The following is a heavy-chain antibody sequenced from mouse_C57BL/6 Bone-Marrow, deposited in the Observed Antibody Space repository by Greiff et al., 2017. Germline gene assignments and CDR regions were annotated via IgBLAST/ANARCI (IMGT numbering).Heavy chain of an antibody. J-gene: IGHJ2*01. CDR1: GYAFSSSW. V-gene: IGHV1-82*01. CDR2: IYPGDGDT. CDR3: ARRSGYFNFDY. D-gene: IGHD2-3*01. Sequence: QVQLKQSGPELVKPGASVKISCKASGYAFSSSWMNWVKQRPGQCLEWIGRIYPGDGDTNYNGKFKGKATLTADKSSSTAYMQLSSLTSEDSAVYFCARRSGYFNFDYWGQGTTLTVSS.